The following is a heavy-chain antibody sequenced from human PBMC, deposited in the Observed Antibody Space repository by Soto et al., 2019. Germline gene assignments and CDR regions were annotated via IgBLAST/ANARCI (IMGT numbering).Heavy chain of an antibody. J-gene: IGHJ6*02. D-gene: IGHD6-25*01. CDR1: GYSFTNYW. CDR2: IYPGDSDI. V-gene: IGHV5-51*01. Sequence: GESLKISCKGSGYSFTNYWIGCVRQMPGKGLEWMGIIYPGDSDIRYSPSFQGQVTISADKSIGTAYLQWSSPKASDTAMYYCARHLHPGYTMDVWGQGTTVTVSS. CDR3: ARHLHPGYTMDV.